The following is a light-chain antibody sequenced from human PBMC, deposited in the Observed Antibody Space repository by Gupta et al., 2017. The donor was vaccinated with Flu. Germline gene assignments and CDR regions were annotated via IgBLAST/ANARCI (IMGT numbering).Light chain of an antibody. CDR1: NMGSKT. Sequence: GKTVRIKSGGNNMGSKTVRWVERRPGQAPVLVVYDDTARPSGITERFSASSSGNTATMTISRVDAGDEAEYYCQVWDSSSDHWVFGGGTKLTVL. J-gene: IGLJ3*02. V-gene: IGLV3-21*03. CDR3: QVWDSSSDHWV. CDR2: DDT.